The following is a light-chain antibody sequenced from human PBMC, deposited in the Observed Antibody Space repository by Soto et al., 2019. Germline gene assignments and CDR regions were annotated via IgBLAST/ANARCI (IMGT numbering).Light chain of an antibody. CDR1: SSDVGGYNY. V-gene: IGLV2-14*03. CDR3: SSYTSTSTGYV. J-gene: IGLJ1*01. Sequence: QSVLTQPASVSGSPGQSITISCAGTSSDVGGYNYVSWYQQHPGKAPKLMIYDVSSRPSGVSNRFSGSKSGNAASLTISGLQAEDEADYYCSSYTSTSTGYVFGTGTQLTVL. CDR2: DVS.